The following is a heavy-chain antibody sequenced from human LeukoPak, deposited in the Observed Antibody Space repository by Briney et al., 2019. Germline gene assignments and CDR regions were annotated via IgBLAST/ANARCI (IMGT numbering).Heavy chain of an antibody. CDR2: ISSSSSYI. CDR1: GFTFSSYS. CDR3: AREGIAVRHYFDY. Sequence: PGGSLRLSCAASGFTFSSYSMNWARQAPGKGLEWVSSISSSSSYIYYAGSVKGRFTISRDNAKNSLYLQMNSLRAEDTAVYYCAREGIAVRHYFDYWGQGTLVTVSS. J-gene: IGHJ4*02. V-gene: IGHV3-21*01. D-gene: IGHD6-19*01.